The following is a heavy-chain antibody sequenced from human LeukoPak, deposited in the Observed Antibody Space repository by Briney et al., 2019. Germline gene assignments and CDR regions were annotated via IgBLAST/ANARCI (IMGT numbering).Heavy chain of an antibody. J-gene: IGHJ4*02. CDR2: ISGSGGST. Sequence: GGSLRLSCAASGFTFSSYAMRWVRQAPGKGLEWVSGISGSGGSTYYADSVKGRFTISRDISQNTLYLQVHSLRAEDTAVYYCARDSGTTAGKAVDYWGQGTLVTVSS. D-gene: IGHD1/OR15-1a*01. CDR3: ARDSGTTAGKAVDY. CDR1: GFTFSSYA. V-gene: IGHV3-23*01.